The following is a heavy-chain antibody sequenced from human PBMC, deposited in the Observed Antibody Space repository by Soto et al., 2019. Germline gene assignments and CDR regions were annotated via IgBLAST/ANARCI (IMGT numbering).Heavy chain of an antibody. V-gene: IGHV3-11*05. CDR3: ARRRPTGYYNY. J-gene: IGHJ4*02. CDR2: IGSSSSYT. Sequence: QVQLVESGGDLVKPGGSLRLSCAASGFPFSDYYMSWIRQAPGKGLEWVSSIGSSSSYTNYADSVNGRFTISRDNAKNSLYLQMHSLRAVDTVVYYCARRRPTGYYNYWGQGTLVTVSA. D-gene: IGHD3-9*01. CDR1: GFPFSDYY.